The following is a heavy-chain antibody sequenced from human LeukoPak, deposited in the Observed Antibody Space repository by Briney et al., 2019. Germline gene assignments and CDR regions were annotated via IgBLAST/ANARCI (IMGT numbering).Heavy chain of an antibody. D-gene: IGHD3-16*01. J-gene: IGHJ4*02. CDR3: AKDLWKGHMITFGGVMTEGY. CDR1: GFTFSSYA. V-gene: IGHV3-23*01. Sequence: GGSLRLSCAATGFTFSSYAMSWVRQAPGKGLEWVSVISGSGGSTYYADSVKGRFTISRDNSKNTLFLQMNSLRAEDTAVYYCAKDLWKGHMITFGGVMTEGYWGQGTLVTVSS. CDR2: ISGSGGST.